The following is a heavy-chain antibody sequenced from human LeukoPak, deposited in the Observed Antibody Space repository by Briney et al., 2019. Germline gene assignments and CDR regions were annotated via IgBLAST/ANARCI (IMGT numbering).Heavy chain of an antibody. CDR1: GFTFSSYS. CDR2: ISSSSSTI. Sequence: GGSLRLSCAASGFTFSSYSMNWVRQAPGKGLEWVSYISSSSSTIYYADSVKGRFTISRDNAKNSLYLQMNSLRAEDTAVYYCARDLDYGDSLFDYWGQGTLVTVSS. CDR3: ARDLDYGDSLFDY. D-gene: IGHD4-17*01. V-gene: IGHV3-48*04. J-gene: IGHJ4*02.